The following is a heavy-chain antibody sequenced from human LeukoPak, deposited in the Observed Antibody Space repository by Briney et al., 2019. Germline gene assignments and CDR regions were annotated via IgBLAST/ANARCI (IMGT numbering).Heavy chain of an antibody. D-gene: IGHD3-22*01. CDR1: GFTFSSYS. J-gene: IGHJ5*02. V-gene: IGHV3-21*04. CDR2: ISSSSSYI. Sequence: GGSLRLPCAASGFTFSSYSMNWVRQAPGKGLEWVSSISSSSSYIYYADSVKGRITISRDNSKNTLYLQMNSLRAEDTAVYYCAKTYYYDSSGYYYHWGQGTLVTVSS. CDR3: AKTYYYDSSGYYYH.